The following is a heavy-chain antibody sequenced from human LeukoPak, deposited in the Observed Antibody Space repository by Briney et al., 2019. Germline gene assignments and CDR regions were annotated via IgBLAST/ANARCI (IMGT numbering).Heavy chain of an antibody. CDR1: GFTFSSYG. CDR2: IWYDGSNK. V-gene: IGHV3-33*01. CDR3: ACDRSPTGTYYFDY. D-gene: IGHD4-17*01. Sequence: QPGRSLRLSCAASGFTFSSYGMHWVRQAPGKGLEWVAVIWYDGSNKYCADSVKGRFTISRDNSKNTLYLQMNSLRAEDTAVYYCACDRSPTGTYYFDYWGQGTLVTVSS. J-gene: IGHJ4*02.